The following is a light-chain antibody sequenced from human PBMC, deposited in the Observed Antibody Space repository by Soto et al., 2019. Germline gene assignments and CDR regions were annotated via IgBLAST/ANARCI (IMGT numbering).Light chain of an antibody. CDR3: QQYGNSPLT. V-gene: IGKV3-20*01. CDR1: QSVSSSF. J-gene: IGKJ4*01. CDR2: GAS. Sequence: EIVLTQSPGTLSLSPGERATLSCRASQSVSSSFLALYQQKPGQAPRLLIYGASSRATGIPDRFSGSGSGTDFTLTISRLEPEDVAVYYCQQYGNSPLTFGGGTKVEIK.